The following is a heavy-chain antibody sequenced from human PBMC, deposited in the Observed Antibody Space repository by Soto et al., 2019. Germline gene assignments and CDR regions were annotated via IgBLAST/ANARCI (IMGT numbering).Heavy chain of an antibody. D-gene: IGHD3-10*01. CDR3: ARESRITMLRGVIITPGMDV. V-gene: IGHV4-38-2*02. J-gene: IGHJ6*02. CDR2: IYHSGST. Sequence: SETLSLTCAVSGYSISSGYQWGWIRQPPGKGLEWIGSIYHSGSTYYNPSLKSRVTISVDTSKNQFSLKLSSVTAADTAVYYCARESRITMLRGVIITPGMDVWGQGTTVTVS. CDR1: GYSISSGYQ.